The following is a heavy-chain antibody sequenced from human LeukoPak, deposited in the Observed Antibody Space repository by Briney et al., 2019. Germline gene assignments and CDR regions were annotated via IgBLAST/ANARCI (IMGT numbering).Heavy chain of an antibody. CDR2: INHSGST. Sequence: PSETLSLTCAVYGGSFSGYYWSWIRQPPGKGLVWIGEINHSGSTNYNPSLKSRVTISVDTSKNQFSLKLSSVTAADTAVYYCARGNIAARTPSDYWGQGTLVTVSS. J-gene: IGHJ4*02. D-gene: IGHD6-6*01. CDR3: ARGNIAARTPSDY. V-gene: IGHV4-34*01. CDR1: GGSFSGYY.